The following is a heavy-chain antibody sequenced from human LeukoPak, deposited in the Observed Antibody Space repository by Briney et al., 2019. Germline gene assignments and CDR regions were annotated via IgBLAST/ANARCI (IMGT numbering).Heavy chain of an antibody. CDR3: AKDPLGYCSGGSCYSVLFDY. D-gene: IGHD2-15*01. Sequence: PGGSLRLSCAACGFTFDDYAMHWVRQTPGKDLEWVSGISWNSGSIGYADSVKGRFTISRDNAKKFLYLQMNSLRAEDTAVYYCAKDPLGYCSGGSCYSVLFDYWGQGTLVTVSS. V-gene: IGHV3-9*01. J-gene: IGHJ4*02. CDR2: ISWNSGSI. CDR1: GFTFDDYA.